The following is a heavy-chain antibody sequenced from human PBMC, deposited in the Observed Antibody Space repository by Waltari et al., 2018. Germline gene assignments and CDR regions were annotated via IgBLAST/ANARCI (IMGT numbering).Heavy chain of an antibody. CDR3: AKVEGGIVTRYYALDI. Sequence: EVQLLESGGGLVQPGGSLRLSCAASGFPFGDFAPSWVRQAPGKGLEWISGISGSSSSTYYADSVKGRFTISRDNSKNTLYLQMNSLRVEDTAVYFCAKVEGGIVTRYYALDIWGQGTMVTVSS. J-gene: IGHJ3*02. CDR2: ISGSSSST. CDR1: GFPFGDFA. V-gene: IGHV3-23*01. D-gene: IGHD3-16*02.